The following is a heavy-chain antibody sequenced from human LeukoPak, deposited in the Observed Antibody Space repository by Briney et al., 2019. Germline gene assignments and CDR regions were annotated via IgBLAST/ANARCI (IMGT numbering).Heavy chain of an antibody. J-gene: IGHJ4*02. D-gene: IGHD6-13*01. CDR3: AKTRYSSSWLHDY. CDR2: IYRGGNT. V-gene: IGHV3-53*01. Sequence: GGSLRLSCAASGFTVSGHPMSWVRQAPGKGLEWVSVIYRGGNTYYADSVKGRFTISRDNSKNTLYLQMNSLRAEDTAVYYCAKTRYSSSWLHDYWGQGTLVTVSS. CDR1: GFTVSGHP.